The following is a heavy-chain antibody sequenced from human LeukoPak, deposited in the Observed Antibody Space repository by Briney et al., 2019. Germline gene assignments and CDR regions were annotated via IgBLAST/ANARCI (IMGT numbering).Heavy chain of an antibody. Sequence: GGSLRLSCAASGFTFSSYDMHWVRQATGKGLEWASAIGTAGDTYYPGSVKGRFTISRENAKNSLYLQMNSPRAGDTAVYYCARALLGYCSGGSCYSGGGFDPWGQGTLVTVSS. CDR3: ARALLGYCSGGSCYSGGGFDP. J-gene: IGHJ5*02. V-gene: IGHV3-13*01. D-gene: IGHD2-15*01. CDR2: IGTAGDT. CDR1: GFTFSSYD.